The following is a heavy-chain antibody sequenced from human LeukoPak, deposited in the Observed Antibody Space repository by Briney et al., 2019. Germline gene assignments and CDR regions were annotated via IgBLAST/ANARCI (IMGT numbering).Heavy chain of an antibody. CDR2: IYSGGST. V-gene: IGHV3-66*01. J-gene: IGHJ4*02. CDR1: GFTFSAFA. CDR3: ARVGKDIVEYSSGWYNYYFDY. Sequence: GGSLRLSCAASGFTFSAFAMTWVRQAPGKGLEWVSVIYSGGSTYYADSVKGRFTISRDNSKNTLYLQMNSLRAEDTAVYYCARVGKDIVEYSSGWYNYYFDYWGQGTLVTVSS. D-gene: IGHD6-19*01.